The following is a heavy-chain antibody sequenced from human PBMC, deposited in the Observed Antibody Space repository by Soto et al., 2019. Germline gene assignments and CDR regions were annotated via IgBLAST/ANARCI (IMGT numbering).Heavy chain of an antibody. CDR1: GGTFSSYA. D-gene: IGHD6-19*01. CDR3: ARVVTGSGWYSYYYGMDV. CDR2: IIPIFGTA. J-gene: IGHJ6*02. V-gene: IGHV1-69*12. Sequence: QVPLVQSGAEVKKPGSSVKVSCKASGGTFSSYAISWVRQAPGQGLEWMGGIIPIFGTANYAQKFQGRVTITADESTSTAYMELSSLRSEDTAVYYCARVVTGSGWYSYYYGMDVWGQGTTVTVSS.